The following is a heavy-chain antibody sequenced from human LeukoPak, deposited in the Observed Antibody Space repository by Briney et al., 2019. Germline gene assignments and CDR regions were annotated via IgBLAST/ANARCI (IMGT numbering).Heavy chain of an antibody. V-gene: IGHV4-59*06. D-gene: IGHD2-2*01. CDR1: GGSISIYY. Sequence: SETLSLTCTVSGGSISIYYWSWIRQHPGKCLEWIGYIYYSGSTYYNPSLKSRVTISVDTSKNQFSLKLSSVTAADTYVYYCARARYCSSTSCYPRFDPWGQGTLVTVSS. J-gene: IGHJ5*02. CDR2: IYYSGST. CDR3: ARARYCSSTSCYPRFDP.